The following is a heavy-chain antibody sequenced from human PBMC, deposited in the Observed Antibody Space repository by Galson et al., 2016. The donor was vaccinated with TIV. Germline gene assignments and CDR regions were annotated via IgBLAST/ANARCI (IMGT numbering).Heavy chain of an antibody. J-gene: IGHJ6*02. Sequence: QSGAEVKKPGGSLKISCKTSGYRFSHSWIGWVRQKPGKGLEWVGHIYPGDSDTRYSQSFQGHVTISADTSIDTAYLQWGSLKASDTAIYYCARHGYDFWNGQDYFFYGMDVWGQGTTVTVSS. D-gene: IGHD3-3*01. CDR2: IYPGDSDT. CDR1: GYRFSHSW. CDR3: ARHGYDFWNGQDYFFYGMDV. V-gene: IGHV5-51*01.